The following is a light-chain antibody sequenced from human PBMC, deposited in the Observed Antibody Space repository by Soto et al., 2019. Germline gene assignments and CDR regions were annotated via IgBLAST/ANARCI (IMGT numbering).Light chain of an antibody. CDR3: QQYGSSPPT. V-gene: IGKV3-20*01. J-gene: IGKJ1*01. CDR2: GAS. Sequence: EIVLTQSPGTLSLSPGERATLSCRASQSVSSSYLAWYQQKPGQAPRLRIYGASSRATGIPDRFSGSGSGTALTLSISRLEPEDFAVYYCQQYGSSPPTFGQGTKVEIK. CDR1: QSVSSSY.